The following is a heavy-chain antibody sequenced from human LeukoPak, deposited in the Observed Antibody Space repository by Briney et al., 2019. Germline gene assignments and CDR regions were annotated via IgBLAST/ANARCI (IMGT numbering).Heavy chain of an antibody. CDR1: GFTFSSYW. V-gene: IGHV3-7*01. Sequence: GGSLRLSCAASGFTFSSYWMGWVRQAPGKGLEWVANIKQDGSEKYYVDSVKGRFTISRDNAKNSLYLQMNSLRAEDTAVYYCARDKGCSSTSCYATFQHWGQGTLVTVSS. J-gene: IGHJ1*01. CDR2: IKQDGSEK. CDR3: ARDKGCSSTSCYATFQH. D-gene: IGHD2-2*01.